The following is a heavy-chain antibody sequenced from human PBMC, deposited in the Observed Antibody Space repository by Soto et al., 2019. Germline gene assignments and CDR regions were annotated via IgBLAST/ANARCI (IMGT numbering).Heavy chain of an antibody. V-gene: IGHV3-48*03. CDR3: ARGGSGSYFWYFDL. D-gene: IGHD1-26*01. Sequence: GGSRRLSCADSGFTFSRYEMNWVRQAPGKGLEWVSYISSSSSTLYYADSVKGRFTISRDNAKNSLYLQMNSLRAEDTAVYYCARGGSGSYFWYFDLWGRGTLVTVSS. CDR1: GFTFSRYE. J-gene: IGHJ2*01. CDR2: ISSSSSTL.